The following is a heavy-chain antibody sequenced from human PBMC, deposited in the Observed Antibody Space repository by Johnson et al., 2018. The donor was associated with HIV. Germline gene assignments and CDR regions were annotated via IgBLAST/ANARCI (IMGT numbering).Heavy chain of an antibody. V-gene: IGHV3-15*05. Sequence: VHLVESGGRVVRRGGSLRLSCAASGFTFNNAWMNWVRQAPGKGLEWVGRIKSRTDGGTTDYAAPVKGRFTISRDNAKNSLYLQMDSLRPEDTALYYCVRGGLGYQNFHDPFDVWGQGTVVTVSS. D-gene: IGHD3-16*02. CDR2: IKSRTDGGTT. CDR1: GFTFNNAW. CDR3: VRGGLGYQNFHDPFDV. J-gene: IGHJ3*01.